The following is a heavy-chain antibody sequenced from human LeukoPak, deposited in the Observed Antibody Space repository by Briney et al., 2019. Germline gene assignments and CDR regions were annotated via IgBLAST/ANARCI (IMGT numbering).Heavy chain of an antibody. CDR2: IIPIFGTA. CDR3: ARGGPPSTSWGIEDDAFDI. CDR1: GGTFSSYA. V-gene: IGHV1-69*06. J-gene: IGHJ3*02. D-gene: IGHD2-2*01. Sequence: SVKVSCKASGGTFSSYAISWVRQAPGQGLEWMGGIIPIFGTANYAQKFQGRVTITADKSTSTAFMDLSSLRSEDTAVYYCARGGPPSTSWGIEDDAFDIWGQGTMVTVSS.